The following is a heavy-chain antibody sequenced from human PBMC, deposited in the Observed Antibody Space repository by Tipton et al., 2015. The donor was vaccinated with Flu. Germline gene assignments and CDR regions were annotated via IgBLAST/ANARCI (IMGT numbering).Heavy chain of an antibody. Sequence: TLSLTCTVSGGSISSYYWNWIRQPPGKGLEWIGYIYYSGSTYYNPSLKSRVTISVDTSKNQFSLKVTSLTAADTAAYYCARGSGNVNAYLDSWGRGTLVTVSS. V-gene: IGHV4-59*12. J-gene: IGHJ4*02. CDR3: ARGSGNVNAYLDS. D-gene: IGHD6-19*01. CDR2: IYYSGST. CDR1: GGSISSYY.